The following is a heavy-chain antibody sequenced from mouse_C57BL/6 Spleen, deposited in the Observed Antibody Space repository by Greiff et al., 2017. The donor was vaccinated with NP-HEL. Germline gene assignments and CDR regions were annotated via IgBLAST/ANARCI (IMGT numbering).Heavy chain of an antibody. J-gene: IGHJ2*01. CDR2: ISSGGSYT. CDR3: ARTITTVVNYFDY. V-gene: IGHV5-6*01. CDR1: GFTFSSYG. Sequence: EVQVVESGGDLVKPGGSLKLSCAASGFTFSSYGMSWVRQTPDKRLEWVATISSGGSYTYYPDSVKGRFTISRDNAKNTLYLQMSSLKSEDTAMYYCARTITTVVNYFDYWGQGTTLTVSS. D-gene: IGHD1-1*01.